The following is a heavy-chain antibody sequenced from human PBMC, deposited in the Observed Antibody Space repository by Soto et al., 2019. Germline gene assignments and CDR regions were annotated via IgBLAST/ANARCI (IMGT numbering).Heavy chain of an antibody. V-gene: IGHV1-18*01. CDR1: GYTFTNFG. D-gene: IGHD2-15*01. J-gene: IGHJ4*02. CDR3: ARGRTPIDY. Sequence: QVQLVQSGAEVKKPGASVKVSCKASGYTFTNFGISWVRQAPGQGLEWMGWISAYNGNKNYAENFQGRVTMTTDTSTSTAYMELRSLRSDDAAGYYCARGRTPIDYWGQGTLVTGSS. CDR2: ISAYNGNK.